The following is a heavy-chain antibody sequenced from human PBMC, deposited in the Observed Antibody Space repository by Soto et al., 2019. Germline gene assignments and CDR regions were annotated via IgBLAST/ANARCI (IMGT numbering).Heavy chain of an antibody. D-gene: IGHD2-2*01. CDR2: ISGGGDST. CDR3: XXXXLTXAAMKSPFDY. Sequence: EVQLLESGGGLVQPGGSLRLSCAASGFTFTNDAMSWVRQAPRKGLEWVSTISGGGDSTYYADSVKGRFTISRDNSKNTLYLQVNSLKAEDXAXXXXXXXXLTXAAMKSPFDYWGQGTLVTVSS. J-gene: IGHJ4*02. V-gene: IGHV3-23*01. CDR1: GFTFTNDA.